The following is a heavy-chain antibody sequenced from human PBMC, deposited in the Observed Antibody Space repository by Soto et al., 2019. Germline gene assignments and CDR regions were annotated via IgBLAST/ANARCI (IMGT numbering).Heavy chain of an antibody. J-gene: IGHJ4*02. CDR1: GFTFSSYG. V-gene: IGHV3-33*01. D-gene: IGHD6-13*01. CDR3: AREGLGEQQLVFDY. CDR2: IWYDGSNK. Sequence: QVQLVESGGGVVQPGRSLRLSCAASGFTFSSYGMHWVRQAPGKGLEWVAVIWYDGSNKYYADSVKGRFTISRDNSKNTLYLQMNSLRAEDTAVYYCAREGLGEQQLVFDYWGQGTLVTVSS.